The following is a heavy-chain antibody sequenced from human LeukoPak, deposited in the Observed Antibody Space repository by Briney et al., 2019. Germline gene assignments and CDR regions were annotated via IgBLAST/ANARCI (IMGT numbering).Heavy chain of an antibody. CDR3: ARGSGGNSPLAFDY. CDR1: GGSISSSSYY. Sequence: SETLSLTCTVPGGSISSSSYYWGWLRQPPGKGLEWIGSIYYSGSTYYNPSLKSRVTISVDTSKNQFSLKLSSVTAADTAVYYCARGSGGNSPLAFDYWGQGTLVTVPS. V-gene: IGHV4-39*07. CDR2: IYYSGST. J-gene: IGHJ4*02. D-gene: IGHD4-23*01.